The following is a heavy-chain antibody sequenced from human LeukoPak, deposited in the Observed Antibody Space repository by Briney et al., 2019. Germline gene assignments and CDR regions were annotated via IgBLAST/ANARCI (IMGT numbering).Heavy chain of an antibody. Sequence: GGSLRLSCAASGFTFSSYGMHWVRQAPGKGLEWVAVISYDGSNKYYADSVKGRFTISRDNSKNTLYLQMSSLRAEDTAVYYCVKGTYYFDYWGQGTLVTVSS. CDR2: ISYDGSNK. CDR1: GFTFSSYG. D-gene: IGHD1-1*01. J-gene: IGHJ4*02. V-gene: IGHV3-30*18. CDR3: VKGTYYFDY.